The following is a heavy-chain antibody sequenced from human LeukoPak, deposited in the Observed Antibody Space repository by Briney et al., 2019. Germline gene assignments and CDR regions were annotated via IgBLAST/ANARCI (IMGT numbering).Heavy chain of an antibody. CDR1: GYSISSGYY. CDR2: IYHSGST. J-gene: IGHJ4*02. V-gene: IGHV4-38-2*02. CDR3: ARGSGPFTSLSVPYYFDY. D-gene: IGHD3-16*01. Sequence: PSETLSLTCTVSGYSISSGYYWGWIRQPPGKGLEWIGSIYHSGSTYYNPSLKSRVTISVDTSKNQFSLKPSSVTAADTAVYYCARGSGPFTSLSVPYYFDYWGQRTLVTVSS.